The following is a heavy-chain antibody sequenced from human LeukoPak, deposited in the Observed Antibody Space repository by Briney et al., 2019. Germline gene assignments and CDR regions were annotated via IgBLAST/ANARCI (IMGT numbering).Heavy chain of an antibody. CDR2: IYYSGST. D-gene: IGHD6-13*01. Sequence: PSETLSLTCTVSGGSISSSSYYWGWIRQPPGKGLEWIGSIYYSGSTYYNPSLKSRVTISVDTSKNQFSLKLSSVTAADTAVYYCARVVSSSWSQYYFDYWGQGTLVTVSS. V-gene: IGHV4-39*07. J-gene: IGHJ4*02. CDR3: ARVVSSSWSQYYFDY. CDR1: GGSISSSSYY.